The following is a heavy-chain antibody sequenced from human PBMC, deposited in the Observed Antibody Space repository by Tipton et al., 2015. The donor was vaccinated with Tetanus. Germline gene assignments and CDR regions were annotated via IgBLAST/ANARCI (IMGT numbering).Heavy chain of an antibody. Sequence: QLVQSGAEVKKPGASVKVSCKASGYTFTSYGISWVRQAPGQGLEWMGWISAYNGHTNYAQKLQGRVTMTTDTSTSTAYMELRSLRSDDTAVYYCAGVWFGELGMLPRGPGLDYWGQGTLVTVSS. CDR1: GYTFTSYG. CDR3: AGVWFGELGMLPRGPGLDY. CDR2: ISAYNGHT. J-gene: IGHJ4*02. D-gene: IGHD3-10*01. V-gene: IGHV1-18*04.